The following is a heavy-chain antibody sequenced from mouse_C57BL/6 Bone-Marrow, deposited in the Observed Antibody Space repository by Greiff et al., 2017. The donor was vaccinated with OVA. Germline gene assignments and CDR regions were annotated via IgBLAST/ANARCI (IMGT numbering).Heavy chain of an antibody. CDR2: IRLKSDNYAT. CDR1: GFTFSNYW. Sequence: EVKLEESGGGLVQPGGSMKLSCVASGFTFSNYWMNWVRQSPEKWLEWVAQIRLKSDNYATHYAESVKGRFTISRDDSKSSVYLQMNNLRAEDTGIYYCLYYDYAVDYWGQGTTLTVSS. V-gene: IGHV6-3*01. CDR3: LYYDYAVDY. J-gene: IGHJ2*01. D-gene: IGHD2-4*01.